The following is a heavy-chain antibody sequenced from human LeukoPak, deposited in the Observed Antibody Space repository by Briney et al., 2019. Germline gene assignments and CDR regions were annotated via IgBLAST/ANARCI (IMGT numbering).Heavy chain of an antibody. CDR2: IYHSGST. J-gene: IGHJ5*02. D-gene: IGHD3-16*02. CDR1: GGSISSSNW. V-gene: IGHV4-4*02. Sequence: SGTLSLTCAVSGGSISSSNWWSWVRQPPGKGLEWIGEIYHSGSTNYNPSLKSRVTISVDTSKNQFSLKLSSVTAADTAVYYCARLQYDYVWGSYRYNWFDPWGQGTLVTVSS. CDR3: ARLQYDYVWGSYRYNWFDP.